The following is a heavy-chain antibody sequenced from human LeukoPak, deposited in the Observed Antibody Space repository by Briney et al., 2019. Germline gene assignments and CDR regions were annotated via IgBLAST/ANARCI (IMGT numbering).Heavy chain of an antibody. CDR2: VDPEDGET. CDR3: ATVRSGYDSSGYLFDY. CDR1: GYTFTDYY. V-gene: IGHV1-69-2*01. J-gene: IGHJ4*02. D-gene: IGHD3-22*01. Sequence: ASVKVSCKVSGYTFTDYYMHWVQQAPGKGLEWVGLVDPEDGETIYAEKFQGRVTITADTSTDTAYMELSSLGSEDTAVYYCATVRSGYDSSGYLFDYWGQGTLVTVSS.